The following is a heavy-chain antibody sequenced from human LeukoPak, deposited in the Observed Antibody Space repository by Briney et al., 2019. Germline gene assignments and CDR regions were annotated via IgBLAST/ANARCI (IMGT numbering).Heavy chain of an antibody. J-gene: IGHJ4*02. D-gene: IGHD5-18*01. CDR3: ARAQTRYSYGPPGY. V-gene: IGHV4-4*01. Sequence: GSLRLSCAGTGFTFSSYWMTWVRQPPGKGLEWIGEIYHSGSTNYNPSLKSRVTISVDKSKNQFSLKLSSVTAADTAVYFCARAQTRYSYGPPGYWGQGTLVTVSS. CDR1: GFTFSSYW. CDR2: IYHSGST.